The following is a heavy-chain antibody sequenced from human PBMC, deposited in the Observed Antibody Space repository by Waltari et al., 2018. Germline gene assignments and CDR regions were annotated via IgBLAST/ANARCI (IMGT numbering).Heavy chain of an antibody. V-gene: IGHV4-59*01. CDR2: IYYSGST. D-gene: IGHD3-22*01. CDR1: GGSISSYY. CDR3: ARVMGIQPGSYYYDSSSQAAFDI. Sequence: QVQLQESGPGLVKPSETLSLTCTVSGGSISSYYWSWIRQPPGKGLEWIGYIYYSGSTNYNPSLKIRVTISVDTAKNQFSLKLSSVTAADTAGYYCARVMGIQPGSYYYDSSSQAAFDIWGQGTMVTVSS. J-gene: IGHJ3*02.